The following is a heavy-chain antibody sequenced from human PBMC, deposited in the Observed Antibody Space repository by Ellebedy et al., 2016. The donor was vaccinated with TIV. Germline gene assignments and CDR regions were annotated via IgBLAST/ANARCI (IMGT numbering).Heavy chain of an antibody. Sequence: GESLKISCEASGFTFSDYGIHWVRRTPGKGLEWLGVIAHDGSVAYYREYVKGRFTLSRNNPKLTVYLQLNSLRPDDTAVYHCTKEPQKHASPWYFDLWGRGTLVTVSS. CDR3: TKEPQKHASPWYFDL. V-gene: IGHV3-30*18. J-gene: IGHJ2*01. CDR1: GFTFSDYG. CDR2: IAHDGSVA.